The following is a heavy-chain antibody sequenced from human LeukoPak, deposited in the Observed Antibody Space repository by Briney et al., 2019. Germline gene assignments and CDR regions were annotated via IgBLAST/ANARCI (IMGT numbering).Heavy chain of an antibody. J-gene: IGHJ4*02. V-gene: IGHV3-23*01. CDR3: AKSGLNRFDY. CDR2: ISGRDDSA. CDR1: GFTFSSYA. D-gene: IGHD2-15*01. Sequence: GGSLRLSCAASGFTFSSYAMSWVRQAPGKGLEWVSTISGRDDSAYYADSVKGRFTISRDNSKNTLYLRVNSLRAEDTAVYYCAKSGLNRFDYWGQGTLVTVSS.